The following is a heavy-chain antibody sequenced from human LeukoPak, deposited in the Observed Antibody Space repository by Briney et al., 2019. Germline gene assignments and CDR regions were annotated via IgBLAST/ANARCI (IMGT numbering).Heavy chain of an antibody. V-gene: IGHV3-23*01. CDR1: GFTFSSYA. D-gene: IGHD2-2*01. CDR2: ISGSGGST. J-gene: IGHJ6*03. Sequence: TGGSLRLSCAASGFTFSSYAMSWVRQAPGKGLEWVSVISGSGGSTYYADSVKGRFTISRDNSKNTLYLQMNSLRAEDTAVYFCARVAAAAIWYHYYYMDVWGKGTTVTVSS. CDR3: ARVAAAAIWYHYYYMDV.